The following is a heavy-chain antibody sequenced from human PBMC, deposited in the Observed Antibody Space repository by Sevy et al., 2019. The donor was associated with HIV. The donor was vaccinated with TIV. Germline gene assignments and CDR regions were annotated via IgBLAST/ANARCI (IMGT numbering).Heavy chain of an antibody. J-gene: IGHJ6*03. CDR1: GFTFSSYA. V-gene: IGHV3-30-3*01. CDR2: ISYDGSNK. Sequence: GSLRLSCAASGFTFSSYAMHWVRQAPGKGLEWVAVISYDGSNKYYADSVKGRFTISRDNSKNTLYLQMNSLRAEDTAVYYCARDRLRGYSGYGTYYYYYYMDVWGKGTTVTVSS. CDR3: ARDRLRGYSGYGTYYYYYYMDV. D-gene: IGHD5-12*01.